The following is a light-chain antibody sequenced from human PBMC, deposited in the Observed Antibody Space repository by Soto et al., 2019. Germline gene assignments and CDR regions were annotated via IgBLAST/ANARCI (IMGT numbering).Light chain of an antibody. J-gene: IGLJ1*01. CDR1: SSDVGGYDC. CDR3: SSYTSSSTYV. Sequence: QSVLTQPASVSGSPGQSITISCTGTSSDVGGYDCVSWYQQHPGKAPKLMIYGVSNRPSGVSIRFSGSKSGNTASLTISGLQAEDEADYYCSSYTSSSTYVFGTGTKLTVL. V-gene: IGLV2-14*01. CDR2: GVS.